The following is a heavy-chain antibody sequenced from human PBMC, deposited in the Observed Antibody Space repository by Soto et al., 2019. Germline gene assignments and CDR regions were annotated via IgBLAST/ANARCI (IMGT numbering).Heavy chain of an antibody. CDR2: INPQTGGT. V-gene: IGHV1-2*02. Sequence: ASVKVSCKASGYTFTGDYIHWVREAPGQGLEWMGWINPQTGGTSYGQKFQGRVTLSRDTSINTAYLELSRLRLDDAAVYFCARERYQVISDGMDVWGQGTTVTVSS. CDR3: ARERYQVISDGMDV. CDR1: GYTFTGDY. J-gene: IGHJ6*02. D-gene: IGHD2-2*01.